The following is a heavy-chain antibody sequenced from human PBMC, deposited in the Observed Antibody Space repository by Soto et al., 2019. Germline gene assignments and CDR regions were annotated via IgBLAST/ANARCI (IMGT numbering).Heavy chain of an antibody. D-gene: IGHD1-26*01. Sequence: RRLSCAASGFTFSSYAMSWVRQAPGKGLEWVSAISGSGGSTYYADSVKGRFTISRDNSKNTLYLQMNSLRAEDTAVYYCAKDKGGATDAFDIWGQGTMVTVS. CDR1: GFTFSSYA. V-gene: IGHV3-23*01. J-gene: IGHJ3*02. CDR2: ISGSGGST. CDR3: AKDKGGATDAFDI.